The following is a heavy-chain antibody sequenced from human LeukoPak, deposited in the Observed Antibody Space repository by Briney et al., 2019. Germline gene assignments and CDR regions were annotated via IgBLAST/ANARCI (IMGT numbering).Heavy chain of an antibody. Sequence: PGGSLRLSCAASGFTFSDYYMSWIRQAPGKGLEWVSFISSSGSYTHYADSVKGRFTISRDNAKNSLYLQMNSLRTEDTAVYYCARGYGYSYDYWGRGTLVTVSS. CDR1: GFTFSDYY. CDR2: ISSSGSYT. J-gene: IGHJ4*02. V-gene: IGHV3-11*05. D-gene: IGHD5-18*01. CDR3: ARGYGYSYDY.